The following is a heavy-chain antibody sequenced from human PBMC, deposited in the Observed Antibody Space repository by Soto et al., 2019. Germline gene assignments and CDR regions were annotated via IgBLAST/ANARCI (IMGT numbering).Heavy chain of an antibody. CDR3: AREGYYYDSSGYSGWFAP. Sequence: SETLSLTCAVSGGSISSGDYYWSWIRQPPGKGLEWIGYIYYSGSTYYNPSLKSRVTISVDTSKNQFSLKLSSVTAADTAVYYCAREGYYYDSSGYSGWFAPWDQRTLVTVSA. CDR1: GGSISSGDYY. CDR2: IYYSGST. V-gene: IGHV4-30-4*01. D-gene: IGHD3-22*01. J-gene: IGHJ5*02.